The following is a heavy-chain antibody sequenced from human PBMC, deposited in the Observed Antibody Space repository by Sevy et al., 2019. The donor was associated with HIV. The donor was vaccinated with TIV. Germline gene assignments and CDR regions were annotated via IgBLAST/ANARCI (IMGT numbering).Heavy chain of an antibody. J-gene: IGHJ6*03. CDR2: IRYDGSNK. Sequence: GESLKISCAASGFTFSSYGMHWVRQAPGKGLEWVAFIRYDGSNKYCADSVKGRFTISRDNSKNTLYLQRNSLRAEDTAVYYCAKSPHQNWGWDYMDVWGKGTTVTVSS. V-gene: IGHV3-30*02. D-gene: IGHD7-27*01. CDR3: AKSPHQNWGWDYMDV. CDR1: GFTFSSYG.